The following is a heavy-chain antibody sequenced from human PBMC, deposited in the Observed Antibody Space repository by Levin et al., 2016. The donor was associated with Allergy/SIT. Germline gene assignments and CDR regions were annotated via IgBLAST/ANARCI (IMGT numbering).Heavy chain of an antibody. D-gene: IGHD4-17*01. J-gene: IGHJ4*02. CDR1: GYTFTSYY. Sequence: ASVKVSCKASGYTFTSYYVHWVRQAPGQGLEWMGIINPSGGSTSYAQKFQGRVTMTRDTSTSTVYMELSSLRSEDTAVYYCARVSRSYGDYEYWGQGTLVTVSS. V-gene: IGHV1-46*01. CDR2: INPSGGST. CDR3: ARVSRSYGDYEY.